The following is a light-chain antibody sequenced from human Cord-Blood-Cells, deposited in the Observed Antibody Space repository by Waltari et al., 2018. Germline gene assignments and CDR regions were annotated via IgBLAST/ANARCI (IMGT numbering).Light chain of an antibody. Sequence: DIQMTQSPSSLSASVGDRVTITCRASQSISSYLNWYQQKPVKAPKPLIYAASSLQSGVPSRFSGSGSGTDFTLTINSLQPEDFATYYCQQSYSTPYPFGQGTKLEIK. J-gene: IGKJ2*01. CDR3: QQSYSTPYP. V-gene: IGKV1-39*01. CDR2: AAS. CDR1: QSISSY.